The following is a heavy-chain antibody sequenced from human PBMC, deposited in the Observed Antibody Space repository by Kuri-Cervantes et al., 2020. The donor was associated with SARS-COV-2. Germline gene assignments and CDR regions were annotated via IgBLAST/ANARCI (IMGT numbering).Heavy chain of an antibody. J-gene: IGHJ6*02. Sequence: ESLKISCAVYGGSFSGYYWSWIRQPPGKGLEWIGEINHSGSTNYNPSLKSRVTISVDTSKNQFSLKLSSVTAADTAVYYCARGRTVTTLYYYYYYDMAVWGQGTTVTVSS. D-gene: IGHD4-11*01. CDR1: GGSFSGYY. V-gene: IGHV4-34*01. CDR3: ARGRTVTTLYYYYYYDMAV. CDR2: INHSGST.